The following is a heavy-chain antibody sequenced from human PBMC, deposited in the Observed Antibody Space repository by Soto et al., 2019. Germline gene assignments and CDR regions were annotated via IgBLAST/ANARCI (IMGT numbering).Heavy chain of an antibody. CDR3: ESGVGTDYYYGMDV. CDR2: MNPNSGNT. D-gene: IGHD1-26*01. J-gene: IGHJ6*02. V-gene: IGHV1-8*01. CDR1: GYTFTNYD. Sequence: QVQLVQSGAEVKKPGASVKVSCKASGYTFTNYDINWVRQATGQGLEWMGWMNPNSGNTGYAQKVQGRVTMTRNTCINTAYMELSSLRSEDTAVYYCESGVGTDYYYGMDVWGQGTTVTVSS.